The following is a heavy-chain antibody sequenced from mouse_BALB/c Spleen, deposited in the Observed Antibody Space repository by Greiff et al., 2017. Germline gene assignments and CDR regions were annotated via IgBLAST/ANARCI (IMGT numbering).Heavy chain of an antibody. CDR2: ISYSGST. CDR3: ARNGNFDV. CDR1: GYSITSDYA. J-gene: IGHJ1*01. V-gene: IGHV3-2*02. Sequence: EVKLVESGPGLVKPSQSLSLTCTVTGYSITSDYAWNWIRQFPGNKLEWMGYISYSGSTSYNPSLKSRISITRDTSKNQFFLQLNSVTTEDTATYYCARNGNFDVWGAGTTVTVSS. D-gene: IGHD2-1*01.